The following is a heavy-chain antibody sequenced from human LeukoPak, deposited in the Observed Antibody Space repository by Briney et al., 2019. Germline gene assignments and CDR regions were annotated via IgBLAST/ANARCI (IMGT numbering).Heavy chain of an antibody. D-gene: IGHD2-2*01. CDR1: GGSFSGYY. CDR3: ASIVVPGNWFDP. J-gene: IGHJ5*02. V-gene: IGHV4-34*01. CDR2: VNHSGST. Sequence: SETLSLTCAVYGGSFSGYYWSWIRQPPGKGLEWLGEVNHSGSTNYNPSLKSRVTISVDTSKNQFSLKLSSVTAADTAVYYCASIVVPGNWFDPWGRGTLVTVSS.